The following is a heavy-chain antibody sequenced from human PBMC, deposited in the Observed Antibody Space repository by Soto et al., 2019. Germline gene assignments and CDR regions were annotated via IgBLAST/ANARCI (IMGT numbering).Heavy chain of an antibody. CDR2: IYYSGST. J-gene: IGHJ4*02. Sequence: QVQLQESGPGLVKPSETLSLTCIVSGGSISNYYWSWIRQPPGKGLEWIGYIYYSGSTNYNPSLTSRVTISVVTPKNQFSLKLTSVTAADTAVYYCARHRYSYGVYYFDYWGQGTLVTVSS. CDR1: GGSISNYY. V-gene: IGHV4-59*08. D-gene: IGHD5-18*01. CDR3: ARHRYSYGVYYFDY.